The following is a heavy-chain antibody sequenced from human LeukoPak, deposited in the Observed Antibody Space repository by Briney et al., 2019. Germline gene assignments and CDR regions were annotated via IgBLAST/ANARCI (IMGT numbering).Heavy chain of an antibody. CDR3: AISGGDIVVVPSARGYFDY. D-gene: IGHD2-2*01. Sequence: GGSLRLSCAASGFTFSSYSMNWVRQAPGKGLERVSSISSSSSYTYYADSVKGRFTISRDNAKNSLYLQMNSLRAEDTAVYYCAISGGDIVVVPSARGYFDYWGQGTLVTVSS. J-gene: IGHJ4*02. CDR2: ISSSSSYT. CDR1: GFTFSSYS. V-gene: IGHV3-21*01.